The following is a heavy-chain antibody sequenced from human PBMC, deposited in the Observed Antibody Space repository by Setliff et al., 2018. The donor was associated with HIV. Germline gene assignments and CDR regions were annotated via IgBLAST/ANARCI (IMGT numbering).Heavy chain of an antibody. CDR2: IRSMREGGPT. CDR1: GFAFSPAW. Sequence: PGGSLRLSCAGSGFAFSPAWMTWVRQAPGKGLEWIGRIRSMREGGPTDYAAPVNGRFTISRDDSKNMVYLQMNSLTTEDTAVYYCTRNNVAWYQPLGYFDLGGRGNLVTVSS. D-gene: IGHD2-2*01. V-gene: IGHV3-15*01. CDR3: TRNNVAWYQPLGYFDL. J-gene: IGHJ2*01.